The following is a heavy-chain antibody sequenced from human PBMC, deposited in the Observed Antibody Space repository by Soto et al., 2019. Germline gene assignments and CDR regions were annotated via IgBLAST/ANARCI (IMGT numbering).Heavy chain of an antibody. Sequence: EVQLVESGGGLVQPGRSLRLSCVGSGFTFDDYGMHWVRQAPGKGLEWVSGISWDSGSIGYAESVKGRFTISRDNAKNALYLQMSSLRTEDTALYYCAKARGGIDYWGQGTLVTVSS. D-gene: IGHD3-16*01. CDR1: GFTFDDYG. J-gene: IGHJ4*02. V-gene: IGHV3-9*01. CDR2: ISWDSGSI. CDR3: AKARGGIDY.